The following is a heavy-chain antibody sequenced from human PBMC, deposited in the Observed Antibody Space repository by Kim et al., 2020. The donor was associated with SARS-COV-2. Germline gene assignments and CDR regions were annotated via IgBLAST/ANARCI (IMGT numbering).Heavy chain of an antibody. CDR2: IYPGDSDT. Sequence: GESLQISCKGSGYSFTSYWIGWVRQMPGKGLEWMGIIYPGDSDTRYSPSFQGQVTISADKSISTAYLQWSSLKASDTAMYYCARQYAAAGTYYYYGMDVWGQGTTVTVSS. V-gene: IGHV5-51*01. CDR3: ARQYAAAGTYYYYGMDV. CDR1: GYSFTSYW. J-gene: IGHJ6*02. D-gene: IGHD6-13*01.